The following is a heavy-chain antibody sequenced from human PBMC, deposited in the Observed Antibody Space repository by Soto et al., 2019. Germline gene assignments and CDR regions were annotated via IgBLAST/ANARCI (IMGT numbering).Heavy chain of an antibody. CDR3: ARGRYGDY. CDR1: GYDFTTYG. Sequence: QVHLVQSGAEVKKPGASVKVSCKGSGYDFTTYGITWVRQAPGQGLEWMAWISAHNGNTDYAQKLQGRVTVTRDTSTSTAYRELRSLRSDDTAVYYSARGRYGDYWGQGALVTVSS. CDR2: ISAHNGNT. V-gene: IGHV1-18*01. D-gene: IGHD1-1*01. J-gene: IGHJ4*02.